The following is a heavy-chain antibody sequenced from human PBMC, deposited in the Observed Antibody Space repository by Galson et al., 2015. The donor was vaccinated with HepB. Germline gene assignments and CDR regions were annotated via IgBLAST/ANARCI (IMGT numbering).Heavy chain of an antibody. CDR1: GGTFSSYT. Sequence: SVKVSCKASGGTFSSYTISWVRQAPGQGLEWMGRIIPILGIANYAQKFQGRVTITADKSTSTAYMELSSLRSEDTAVYYCARDLSRGAVAGRYWGQGTLVTVSS. V-gene: IGHV1-69*04. CDR3: ARDLSRGAVAGRY. CDR2: IIPILGIA. D-gene: IGHD6-19*01. J-gene: IGHJ4*02.